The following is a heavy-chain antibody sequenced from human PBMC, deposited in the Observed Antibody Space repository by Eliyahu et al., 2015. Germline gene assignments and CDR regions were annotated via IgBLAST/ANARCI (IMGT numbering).Heavy chain of an antibody. CDR1: GFTFXSYA. CDR3: ASENSVAVAGVEFDY. Sequence: QVQLVESGGGVVQPERSLRLSCAASGFTFXSYAMPXVRQAPDKGLEGVAVISYDGTKKYYADSVKGRFTISRDNFKNTLYLQMNSLRAEDTAVYYCASENSVAVAGVEFDYWGQGTLVTVSS. J-gene: IGHJ4*02. D-gene: IGHD6-19*01. CDR2: ISYDGTKK. V-gene: IGHV3-30-3*01.